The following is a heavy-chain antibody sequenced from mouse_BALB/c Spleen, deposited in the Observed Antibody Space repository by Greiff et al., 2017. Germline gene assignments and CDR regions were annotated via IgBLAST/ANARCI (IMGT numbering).Heavy chain of an antibody. CDR3: ARDYYGSSSFAY. Sequence: EVNVVESGGGLVKPGGSLKLSCAASGFTFSSYAMSWVRQSPEKRLEWVAEISSGGSYTYYPDTVTGRFTISRDNAKNTLYLEMSSLRSEDTAMYYCARDYYGSSSFAYWGQGTLVTVSA. CDR2: ISSGGSYT. J-gene: IGHJ3*01. CDR1: GFTFSSYA. V-gene: IGHV5-9-4*01. D-gene: IGHD1-1*01.